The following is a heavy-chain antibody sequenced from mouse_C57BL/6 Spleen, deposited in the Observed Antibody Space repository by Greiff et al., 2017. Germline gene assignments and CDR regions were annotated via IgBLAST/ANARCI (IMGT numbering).Heavy chain of an antibody. Sequence: QVQLQQPGAELVMPGASVKLSCKASGYTFTSYWMHWVKQRPGQGLEWIGEIDPSDSYTNYNQKFKGKSTLTVDKSSSTAYMQLSRLTSEDSAVYYCARSLLTTVVDWYFDVWGTGTTVTVSS. D-gene: IGHD1-1*01. CDR2: IDPSDSYT. CDR1: GYTFTSYW. CDR3: ARSLLTTVVDWYFDV. V-gene: IGHV1-69*01. J-gene: IGHJ1*03.